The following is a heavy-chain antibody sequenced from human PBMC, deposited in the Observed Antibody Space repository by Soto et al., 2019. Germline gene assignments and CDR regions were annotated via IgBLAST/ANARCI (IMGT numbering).Heavy chain of an antibody. Sequence: EVQLVDSGGGLVQPGRSVRLSCAASGFTFDIYAMHWVRQAPGKGLEWVSSISWNSGTRGYADSVKGRFTISRDNAKNSLYLQMDSLRTEDTAFYYCAKELGGYSYGYELDHWDQGILVAVSS. J-gene: IGHJ4*02. CDR3: AKELGGYSYGYELDH. V-gene: IGHV3-9*01. CDR2: ISWNSGTR. CDR1: GFTFDIYA. D-gene: IGHD5-18*01.